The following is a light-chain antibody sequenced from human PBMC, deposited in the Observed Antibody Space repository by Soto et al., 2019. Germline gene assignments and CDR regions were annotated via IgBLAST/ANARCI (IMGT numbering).Light chain of an antibody. CDR2: EVT. CDR3: YSSSGSNTYNV. V-gene: IGLV2-23*02. CDR1: SSDVGSYDL. Sequence: QSALTQPASVSGSPGQSIAISRTGTSSDVGSYDLLSWYQQHPGKAPKLIIYEVTKRPSGVSDRFSGSKSGNTASLTISGLQAEDEADYYCYSSSGSNTYNVFGTGTKVTDL. J-gene: IGLJ1*01.